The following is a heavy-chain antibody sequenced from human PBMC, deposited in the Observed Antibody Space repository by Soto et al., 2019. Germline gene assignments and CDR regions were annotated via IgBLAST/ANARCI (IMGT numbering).Heavy chain of an antibody. V-gene: IGHV5-10-1*01. J-gene: IGHJ4*02. CDR3: ARLLPVGPTTPNFDY. CDR2: IEPTESHT. D-gene: IGHD1-26*01. Sequence: PGESLKISCKGSGYSFASYWITWVRQLPGKGLEWMGRIEPTESHTTYSPSFQGHVTISVDQSISTAYLQWNSLEASGTAVYFCARLLPVGPTTPNFDYWGQGTVVTVSS. CDR1: GYSFASYW.